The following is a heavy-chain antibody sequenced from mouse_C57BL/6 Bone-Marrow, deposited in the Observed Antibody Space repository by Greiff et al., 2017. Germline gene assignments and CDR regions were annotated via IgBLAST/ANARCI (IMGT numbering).Heavy chain of an antibody. D-gene: IGHD1-1*01. CDR1: GYAFTNYL. CDR2: INPGSGGT. V-gene: IGHV1-54*01. CDR3: ARYCYGRGEWYLGD. Sequence: QVQLQQSGAELVRPGTSVKVSCKASGYAFTNYLIEWVKQRPGQGFEWIGVINPGSGGTNYNEKFKGKATLTADKSSSPAYLQLNSLTSADSAVYVWARYCYGRGEWYLGDWGKGTTVTVSS. J-gene: IGHJ1*03.